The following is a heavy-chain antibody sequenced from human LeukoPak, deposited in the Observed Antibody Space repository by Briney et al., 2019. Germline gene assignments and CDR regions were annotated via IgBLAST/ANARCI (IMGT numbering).Heavy chain of an antibody. D-gene: IGHD2-2*01. J-gene: IGHJ4*02. CDR1: GFTFSSNW. Sequence: GGSLRLSCVASGFTFSSNWMTWVRQAAGKGLEWVGNINPERSDKFYVDAVKGRFTMSRDNARISLYLQLGSLRAEHPAVSYCARLKGSTSVFDYWGQGTLVTV. CDR3: ARLKGSTSVFDY. CDR2: INPERSDK. V-gene: IGHV3-7*03.